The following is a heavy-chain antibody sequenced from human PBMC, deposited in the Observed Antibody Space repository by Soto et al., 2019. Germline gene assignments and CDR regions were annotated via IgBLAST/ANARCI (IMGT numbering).Heavy chain of an antibody. V-gene: IGHV4-61*08. CDR1: GAALSSGGYF. CDR3: ARDSVHDYGDYVERYYFDY. J-gene: IGHJ4*02. Sequence: SETLSLTCTVSGAALSSGGYFYTWVRQPPGKGLEWLGYIYYNGGTNYNPSLKSRVTISLDKSKSQFSLRLSSVTAADTAVYYCARDSVHDYGDYVERYYFDYWGQGTLVTVSS. CDR2: IYYNGGT. D-gene: IGHD4-17*01.